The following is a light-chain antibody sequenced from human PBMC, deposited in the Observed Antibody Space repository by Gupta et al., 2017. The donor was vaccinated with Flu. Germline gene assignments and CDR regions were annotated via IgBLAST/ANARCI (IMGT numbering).Light chain of an antibody. J-gene: IGKJ1*01. V-gene: IGKV3-20*01. CDR1: QDVPRYY. CDR2: VVD. Sequence: DIVLTQSPVPLSLSPAHRATLSSTASQDVPRYYLAWYQHKPGQPPRLLISVVDDRFTGIPDRFSGRGSGTDFTLAISDLEPEDCAVYYCLQDADSPQTFGQGTKVEVK. CDR3: LQDADSPQT.